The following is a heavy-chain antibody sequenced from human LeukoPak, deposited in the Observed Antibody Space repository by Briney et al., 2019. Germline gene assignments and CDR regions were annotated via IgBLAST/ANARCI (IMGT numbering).Heavy chain of an antibody. D-gene: IGHD1-1*01. V-gene: IGHV1-46*01. CDR1: GYTFTSYY. CDR2: INPSGGST. Sequence: ASVKVSCKASGYTFTSYYMHWVRQAPGQGLEWMGIINPSGGSTSYAQKFQGRVTMTRDMSTSTVYMELSSLRSEDTAVCYCARARLERYYFDYWGQGTLVTVSS. CDR3: ARARLERYYFDY. J-gene: IGHJ4*02.